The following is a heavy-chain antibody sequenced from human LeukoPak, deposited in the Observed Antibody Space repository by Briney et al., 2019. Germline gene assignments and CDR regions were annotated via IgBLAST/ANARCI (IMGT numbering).Heavy chain of an antibody. V-gene: IGHV4-39*02. J-gene: IGHJ4*02. CDR3: GRELAVCGPFDF. Sequence: PSETLSLTCSVSGGSFSSPNYYWGWIRQPPGKGLEWIGSIYYTGSTFYNPSLKSRVSISIDTSKTQFSLRLNSVTAADTAVYYCGRELAVCGPFDFWGQGALVSLST. CDR2: IYYTGST. D-gene: IGHD6-19*01. CDR1: GGSFSSPNYY.